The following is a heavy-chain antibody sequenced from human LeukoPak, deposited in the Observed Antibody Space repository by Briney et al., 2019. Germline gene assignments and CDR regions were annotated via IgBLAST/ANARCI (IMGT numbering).Heavy chain of an antibody. CDR3: ARDTMIVGFDI. Sequence: GGSLRLSCAASGFTFSSYSMNWGRQAPGKGLEWVSSISSSSSYIYYADSVKGRFTISRDNAKNSLYLQMNSLRAEDTAVYYCARDTMIVGFDIWGQGTMVTVSS. CDR1: GFTFSSYS. D-gene: IGHD3-22*01. J-gene: IGHJ3*02. CDR2: ISSSSSYI. V-gene: IGHV3-21*01.